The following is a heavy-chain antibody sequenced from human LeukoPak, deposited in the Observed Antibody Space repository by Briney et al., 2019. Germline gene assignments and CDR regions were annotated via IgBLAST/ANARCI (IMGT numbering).Heavy chain of an antibody. CDR2: IYYGGST. CDR1: GGSISTYY. V-gene: IGHV4-59*01. Sequence: SETLSLTCTVSGGSISTYYWSWMRQPPGRGLEWTGYIYYGGSTNHNPSLQSRVTISVDTSKNQFSLKLNSVTAADTAVYYCARGGVPGGFYGSFDYWGQGTLVSVSS. D-gene: IGHD3-3*01. CDR3: ARGGVPGGFYGSFDY. J-gene: IGHJ4*02.